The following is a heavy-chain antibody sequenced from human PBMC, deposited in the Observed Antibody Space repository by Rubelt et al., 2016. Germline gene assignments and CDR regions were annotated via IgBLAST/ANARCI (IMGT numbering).Heavy chain of an antibody. CDR3: AGNADVLRFLEWLSCFDH. CDR1: GFTFSSYA. Sequence: EVQLLESGGGLVQPGGSLRLSCAASGFTFSSYAMTWVRQAPGKGLEWVSAISASGGTTYYADSVKGRFTASRDNSKNTLYLQMDNLGAEDTAIYYCAGNADVLRFLEWLSCFDHWGLGTLVTVAS. CDR2: ISASGGTT. V-gene: IGHV3-23*01. J-gene: IGHJ4*02. D-gene: IGHD3-3*01.